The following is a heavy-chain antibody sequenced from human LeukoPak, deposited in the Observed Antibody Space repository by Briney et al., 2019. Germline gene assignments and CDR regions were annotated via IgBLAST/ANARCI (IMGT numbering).Heavy chain of an antibody. J-gene: IGHJ3*02. D-gene: IGHD2-15*01. CDR3: AKVGCSGGNCYAAFDI. CDR2: ISYDGSVK. Sequence: PGGSPRLSCAASGFTFSSYATHWVRQAPGKGLEWVAVISYDGSVKFYADSVKGRFTISRDNSKNTLYLQMNSLRAEDTSVYYCAKVGCSGGNCYAAFDIWGQGTMVTVSS. V-gene: IGHV3-30*18. CDR1: GFTFSSYA.